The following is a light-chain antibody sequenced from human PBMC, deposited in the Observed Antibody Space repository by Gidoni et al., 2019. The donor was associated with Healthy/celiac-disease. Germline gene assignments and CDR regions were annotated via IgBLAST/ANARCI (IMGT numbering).Light chain of an antibody. CDR2: AAS. V-gene: IGKV1-39*01. CDR1: QSISSY. Sequence: IQMTQSPSSLSASVGDRVTIPCRASQSISSYLNWYQQKPGKAPKLLIYAASSLQSGVPSRFSGSGSGTDFTLTISSLQPEEFATYYCQQSYSTSWTFGQGTKVEIK. CDR3: QQSYSTSWT. J-gene: IGKJ1*01.